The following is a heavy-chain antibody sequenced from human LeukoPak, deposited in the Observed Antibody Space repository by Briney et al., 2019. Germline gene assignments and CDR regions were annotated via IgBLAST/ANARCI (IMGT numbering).Heavy chain of an antibody. Sequence: GGSLRLSCAASGFTFDDYGMSWVRQAPGKGLEWVSGINWNGGSTGYADSVKGRFTISRDNAKNSLYLQMNSLRAEDTALYYCAKDSSTSPYNYYYYMDVWGKGTTVTVSS. J-gene: IGHJ6*03. CDR1: GFTFDDYG. D-gene: IGHD2-2*01. CDR2: INWNGGST. V-gene: IGHV3-20*04. CDR3: AKDSSTSPYNYYYYMDV.